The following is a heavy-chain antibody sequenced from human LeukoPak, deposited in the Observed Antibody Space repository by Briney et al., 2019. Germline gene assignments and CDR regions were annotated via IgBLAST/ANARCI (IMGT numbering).Heavy chain of an antibody. CDR3: AREPLGYCSSTSCYRGRFVDY. CDR1: GYTFTSYG. J-gene: IGHJ4*02. D-gene: IGHD2-2*02. Sequence: ASVKVFCKASGYTFTSYGIGWVRQAPGQGLEWMGCISAYNGNTNYAQKLQGRVTMTTDTSTSTAYMELRSLRSDDTAVYYCAREPLGYCSSTSCYRGRFVDYWGQGTLVTVSS. V-gene: IGHV1-18*04. CDR2: ISAYNGNT.